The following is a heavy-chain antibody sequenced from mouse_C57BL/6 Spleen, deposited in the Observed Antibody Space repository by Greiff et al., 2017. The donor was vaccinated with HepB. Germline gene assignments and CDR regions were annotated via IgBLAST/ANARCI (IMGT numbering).Heavy chain of an antibody. V-gene: IGHV1-82*01. CDR2: IYPGDGDT. CDR1: GYAFSSSW. D-gene: IGHD2-5*01. Sequence: VQLQQSGPELVKPGASVKISCKASGYAFSSSWMNWVKQRPGKGLEWIGRIYPGDGDTNYNGKFKGKATLTADKSSSTAYMQLSSLTSEDSAVYFCATYSNYIYAMDYWGQGTSVTVSS. J-gene: IGHJ4*01. CDR3: ATYSNYIYAMDY.